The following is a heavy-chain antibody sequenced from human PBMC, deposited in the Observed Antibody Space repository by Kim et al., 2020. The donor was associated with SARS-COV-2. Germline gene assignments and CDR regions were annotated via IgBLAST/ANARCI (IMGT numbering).Heavy chain of an antibody. CDR3: AGMMLLAARQDY. V-gene: IGHV4-30-2*01. D-gene: IGHD6-6*01. Sequence: YYNPSLKSRVTISVDRSKNQFSLKLSSVTAADTAVYYCAGMMLLAARQDYWGQGTLVTVSS. J-gene: IGHJ4*02.